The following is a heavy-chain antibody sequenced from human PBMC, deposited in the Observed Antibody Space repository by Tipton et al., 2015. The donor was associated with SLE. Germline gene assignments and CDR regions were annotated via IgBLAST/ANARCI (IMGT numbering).Heavy chain of an antibody. D-gene: IGHD6-6*01. CDR2: IGGGDDT. CDR1: GFTFSNYA. V-gene: IGHV3-23*01. Sequence: SLRLSCAASGFTFSNYAMSWVRQAPGKGPEWVSSIGGGDDTYYADSVKGRFTISRDNSKNTLYVQMNSLRVEDTAVYYCARGLGHLVDGYFDLWGRGTLVTVSS. J-gene: IGHJ2*01. CDR3: ARGLGHLVDGYFDL.